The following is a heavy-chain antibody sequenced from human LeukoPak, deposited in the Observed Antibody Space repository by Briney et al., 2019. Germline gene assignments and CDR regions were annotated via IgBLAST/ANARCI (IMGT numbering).Heavy chain of an antibody. D-gene: IGHD3-22*01. CDR2: ISGSGDNT. J-gene: IGHJ4*02. CDR1: GFTFSGYA. V-gene: IGHV3-23*01. Sequence: GGSLRHSCAASGFTFSGYAMSWVRQAPGKGLEWVSGISGSGDNTYYADSVKGRFTISRDNSKNTLYVQVNSLGTEDTAAYYCAKGSYYDSSGSFYFDYWGQGTLVTVSS. CDR3: AKGSYYDSSGSFYFDY.